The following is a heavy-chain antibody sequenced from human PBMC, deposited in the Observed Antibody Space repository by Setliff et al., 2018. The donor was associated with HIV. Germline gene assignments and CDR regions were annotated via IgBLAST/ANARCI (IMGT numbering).Heavy chain of an antibody. CDR2: MNPNSGNA. Sequence: ASVKVSCKASGYTFMSYDINWVRQAPGQGLEWMGWMNPNSGNAGYAQEFQGRVTMTRNTSISTAYMELSSLRSEDTAVYYCARMGWIVVVPAALLTFDYWGQGTLVTVSS. D-gene: IGHD2-2*01. J-gene: IGHJ4*02. CDR3: ARMGWIVVVPAALLTFDY. V-gene: IGHV1-8*02. CDR1: GYTFMSYD.